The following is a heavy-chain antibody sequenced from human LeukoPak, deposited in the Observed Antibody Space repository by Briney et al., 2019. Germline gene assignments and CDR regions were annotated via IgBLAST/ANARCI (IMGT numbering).Heavy chain of an antibody. CDR3: AVEDGYNSPFDY. Sequence: PGGSLRLSCAASGFTFSSYGMSWVRQAPGKGLEWVSAISGSGGSTYYADSVKGRFTISRDNSKNTLYLQMNSLRAEGTAVYYCAVEDGYNSPFDYWGQGTLVTVSS. J-gene: IGHJ4*02. CDR1: GFTFSSYG. D-gene: IGHD5-24*01. CDR2: ISGSGGST. V-gene: IGHV3-23*01.